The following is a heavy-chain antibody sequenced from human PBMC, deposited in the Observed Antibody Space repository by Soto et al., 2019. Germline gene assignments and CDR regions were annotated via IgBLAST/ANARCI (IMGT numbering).Heavy chain of an antibody. CDR2: IYYNGDT. CDR1: GGSMNSGGYY. J-gene: IGHJ6*02. CDR3: ARRGGSSSGYYYYAMDV. V-gene: IGHV4-31*03. Sequence: SETLSLTCSVSGGSMNSGGYYWSWIRQHPGKCLEWIGYIYYNGDTYYNPSLKSRVTISVDTSKNQFSLNLTSVTAADTAVYYCARRGGSSSGYYYYAMDVWGQGTTVTVYS. D-gene: IGHD6-6*01.